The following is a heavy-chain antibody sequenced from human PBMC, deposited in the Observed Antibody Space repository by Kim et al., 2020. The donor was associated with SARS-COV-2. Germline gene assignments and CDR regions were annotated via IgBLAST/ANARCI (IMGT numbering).Heavy chain of an antibody. CDR3: ARGRFMVRIMDV. V-gene: IGHV6-1*01. CDR2: TYYRSKWYN. CDR1: GDSVSSNGAA. D-gene: IGHD3-10*01. Sequence: SQTLSLTCAISGDSVSSNGAAWNWIRQSPSRGLEWLGRTYYRSKWYNDYAVTLRSRITINADTSKNQFSLQLNSVTPEDTAVYYCARGRFMVRIMDVWGQGTTVTVSS. J-gene: IGHJ6*02.